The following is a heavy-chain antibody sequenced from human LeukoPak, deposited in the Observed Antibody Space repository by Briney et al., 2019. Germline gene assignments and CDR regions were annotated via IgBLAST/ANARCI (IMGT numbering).Heavy chain of an antibody. V-gene: IGHV4-59*01. CDR3: ARRGPNSGSYSHFDL. Sequence: SETLSLTCTVSGGSMSNYFWSWIRQPPGKGLEWIEYMSSSGSPNYNPSLKSRVTISVDTSNNQFSLKLISVTAADTAVYYCARRGPNSGSYSHFDLWGRGTLVTVSS. D-gene: IGHD1-26*01. CDR2: MSSSGSP. J-gene: IGHJ2*01. CDR1: GGSMSNYF.